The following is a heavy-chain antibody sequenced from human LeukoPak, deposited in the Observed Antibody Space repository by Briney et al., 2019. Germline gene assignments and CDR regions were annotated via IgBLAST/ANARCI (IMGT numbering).Heavy chain of an antibody. CDR3: VKEVIYSSCVSFDS. V-gene: IGHV3-43*01. CDR1: GVTFYAYS. D-gene: IGHD4-11*01. J-gene: IGHJ4*02. CDR2: MDRRGHRK. Sequence: GGSLRLSCAVSGVTFYAYSKHWGGQAPGEGGGGVCLMDRRGHRKIYADSVEGGDTISREKNRNTLYLQMRSVRREGTALYYCVKEVIYSSCVSFDSWGRGTLVTVSS.